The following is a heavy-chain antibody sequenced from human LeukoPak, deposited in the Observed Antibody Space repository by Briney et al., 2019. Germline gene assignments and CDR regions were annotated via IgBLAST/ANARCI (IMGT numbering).Heavy chain of an antibody. Sequence: KPSETLSLTCTVSGGSISSSSYYWGWIRQPPGKGLEWIGSIYYSGSTYYNPSLKSRVTISVDTSKNQFSLKLSSVTAADTAVYYCASLHHAGVTTSRVYPDYWGRGTLVTVSS. CDR1: GGSISSSSYY. D-gene: IGHD4-17*01. V-gene: IGHV4-39*01. J-gene: IGHJ4*02. CDR2: IYYSGST. CDR3: ASLHHAGVTTSRVYPDY.